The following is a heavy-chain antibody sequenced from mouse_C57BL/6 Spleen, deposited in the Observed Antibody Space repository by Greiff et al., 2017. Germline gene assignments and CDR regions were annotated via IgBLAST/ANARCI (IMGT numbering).Heavy chain of an antibody. D-gene: IGHD1-1*01. CDR1: GYTFTSYW. CDR2: IYPGNSDT. CDR3: TRGGSSPYYYAMDY. Sequence: EVQRVESGTVLARPGASVKMSCKTSGYTFTSYWMHWVKQRPGQGLEWIGAIYPGNSDTSYNQKFKGKAKLTAVTSASTAYMELSSLTNEDSAVYYCTRGGSSPYYYAMDYWGQGTSVTVSS. J-gene: IGHJ4*01. V-gene: IGHV1-5*01.